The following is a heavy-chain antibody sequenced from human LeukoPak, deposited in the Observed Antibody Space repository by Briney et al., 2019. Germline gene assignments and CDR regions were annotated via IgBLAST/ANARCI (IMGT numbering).Heavy chain of an antibody. CDR2: IYYSGST. V-gene: IGHV4-30-4*01. Sequence: SETLSLTCTVSGGSISSGDYYWSWIRQPPGKGLEWIGYIYYSGSTYYNPSLKSRVTISVDTSKNQFSLKPSSVTAADTAVYYCARVEYSYGYPTKNWGQGTLVTVSS. D-gene: IGHD5-18*01. CDR3: ARVEYSYGYPTKN. CDR1: GGSISSGDYY. J-gene: IGHJ4*02.